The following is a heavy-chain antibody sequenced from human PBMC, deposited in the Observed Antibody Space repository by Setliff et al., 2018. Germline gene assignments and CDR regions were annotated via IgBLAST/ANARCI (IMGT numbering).Heavy chain of an antibody. Sequence: SCKASGYIFTGYYIHWGWIRQPPGKGLEWIGRIYNSGTTNYNPSLKSRVTISADTSNNSFSLNLFSVTAADTAVYYCAGRDYSGGDSWGHGTLVTVSS. CDR2: IYNSGTT. V-gene: IGHV4-39*02. CDR1: GYIFTGYYIH. CDR3: AGRDYSGGDS. D-gene: IGHD4-4*01. J-gene: IGHJ5*01.